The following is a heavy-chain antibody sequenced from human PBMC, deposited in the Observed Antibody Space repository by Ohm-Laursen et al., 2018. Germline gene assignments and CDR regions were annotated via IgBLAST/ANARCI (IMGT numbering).Heavy chain of an antibody. CDR2: IDWRDDK. J-gene: IGHJ3*01. D-gene: IGHD4/OR15-4a*01. Sequence: PTQTLTLTCTFSGFSLTTGGMCVSWIRQPPGKALEWLARIDWRDDKYYITSLKTRLTISKDTSKNQVVLTMTNMDPVDTATYYCARIYQSAYYDAFDVWGQGTMVTVSS. V-gene: IGHV2-70*11. CDR3: ARIYQSAYYDAFDV. CDR1: GFSLTTGGMC.